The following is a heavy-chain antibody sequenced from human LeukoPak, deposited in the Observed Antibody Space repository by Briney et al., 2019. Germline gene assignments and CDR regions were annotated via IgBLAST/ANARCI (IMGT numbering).Heavy chain of an antibody. V-gene: IGHV4-59*01. J-gene: IGHJ4*02. CDR1: GGSTSSYY. Sequence: PSETLSLTCTVSGGSTSSYYWSWIRQPPGKGLEWIGNIYDSGSTNYNPSLKSRVTISVDTSKNQCSLKLSSVTAADKAVYYCARQSISGSSLSYFDYWGQGTLVNVSS. D-gene: IGHD3-22*01. CDR3: ARQSISGSSLSYFDY. CDR2: IYDSGST.